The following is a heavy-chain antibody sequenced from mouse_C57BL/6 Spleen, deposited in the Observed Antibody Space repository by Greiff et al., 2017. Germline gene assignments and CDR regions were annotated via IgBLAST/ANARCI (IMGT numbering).Heavy chain of an antibody. CDR2: ISSGGSYT. Sequence: EVKLVESGGDLVKPGGSLKLSCAASGFTFSSYGMSWVRQTPDKRLEWVATISSGGSYTYYPDSVKGRFTISRDNAKNTLYLQMSSLKSEDTAMYYCARHVDLYYFDYWGQGTTLTVSS. D-gene: IGHD2-13*01. J-gene: IGHJ2*01. CDR1: GFTFSSYG. V-gene: IGHV5-6*02. CDR3: ARHVDLYYFDY.